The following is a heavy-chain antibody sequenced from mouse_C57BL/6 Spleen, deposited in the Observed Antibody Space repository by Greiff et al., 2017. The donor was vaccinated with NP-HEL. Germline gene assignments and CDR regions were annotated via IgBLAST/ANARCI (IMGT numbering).Heavy chain of an antibody. Sequence: VQLQQSGPELVKPGASVKISCKASGYTFTDYYMNWVKQSHGKSLEWIGDINPNNGGTSYNQKFKGKATLTVDKSSSTAYMELRSLTSEDSAVYYCARHEGPGYGSSPVYAMDYWGQGTSVTVSS. D-gene: IGHD1-1*01. V-gene: IGHV1-26*01. J-gene: IGHJ4*01. CDR1: GYTFTDYY. CDR2: INPNNGGT. CDR3: ARHEGPGYGSSPVYAMDY.